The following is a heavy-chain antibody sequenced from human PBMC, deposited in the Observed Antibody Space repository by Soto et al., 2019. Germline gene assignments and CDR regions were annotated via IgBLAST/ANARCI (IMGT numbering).Heavy chain of an antibody. CDR2: ISSSSSYI. J-gene: IGHJ6*02. Sequence: EVQLVESGGGLVKPGGSLRLSCAASGFTFSSYSMNWVRQAPGKGLEWVSSISSSSSYIYYADSVKGRFTISRDNAKNSLYLQMNSLRAEDTAVYYCARVFLARSGMDVWGQGTTVTVSS. CDR3: ARVFLARSGMDV. CDR1: GFTFSSYS. D-gene: IGHD3-3*01. V-gene: IGHV3-21*01.